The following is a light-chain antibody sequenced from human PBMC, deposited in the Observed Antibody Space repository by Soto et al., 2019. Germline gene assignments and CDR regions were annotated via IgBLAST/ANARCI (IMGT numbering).Light chain of an antibody. J-gene: IGKJ4*01. V-gene: IGKV3-20*01. CDR2: GAS. CDR1: QSVSSSY. Sequence: EIVLTQSPGTLSLSAGERATLSCMASQSVSSSYLAWYQQKPGQAPRLLIYGASTRATGLPDRFRGSGSGADFTLTISRLEPEDFAVYYCQQYNNWPPLTFGGGTKVEIK. CDR3: QQYNNWPPLT.